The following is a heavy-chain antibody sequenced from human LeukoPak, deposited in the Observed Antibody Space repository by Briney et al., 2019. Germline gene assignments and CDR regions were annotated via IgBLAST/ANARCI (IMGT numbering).Heavy chain of an antibody. V-gene: IGHV1-2*02. CDR3: ATGRELEYSSSSDRTFDY. J-gene: IGHJ4*02. CDR2: INPNSGGT. CDR1: GYTFTGYY. D-gene: IGHD6-6*01. Sequence: GASVKVSCKASGYTFTGYYMHWVRQAPGQGLEWMGWINPNSGGTNYAQKFQGRVTMTRDTSISTAYMELTSLTSDDTAVYYCATGRELEYSSSSDRTFDYWGQGTLVTVSS.